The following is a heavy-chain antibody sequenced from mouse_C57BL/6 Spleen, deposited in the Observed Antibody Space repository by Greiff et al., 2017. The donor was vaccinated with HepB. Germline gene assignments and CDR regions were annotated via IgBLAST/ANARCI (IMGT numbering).Heavy chain of an antibody. CDR3: ARDRGYGSSYGWYFDV. J-gene: IGHJ1*03. V-gene: IGHV5-4*01. Sequence: EVKLMESGGGLVKPGGSLKLSCAASGFTFSSYAMSWVRQTPEKRLEWVATISDGGSYTYYPDNVKGRFTISRDNAKNNLYLQMSHLKSEDTAMYYCARDRGYGSSYGWYFDVWGTGTTVTVSS. CDR1: GFTFSSYA. CDR2: ISDGGSYT. D-gene: IGHD1-1*01.